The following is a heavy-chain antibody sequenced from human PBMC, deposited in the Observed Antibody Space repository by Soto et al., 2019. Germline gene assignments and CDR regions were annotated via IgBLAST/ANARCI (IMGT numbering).Heavy chain of an antibody. Sequence: EVQLLESGGGLVQPGGSLRLSCAASGSTFSSYAMSWVRQAPGKGLEWVSAISGSGGSTYYADSVKGRFTISRDNSKNTLYLQMNSLRAEDTAVYYCAKDLKQWLPRGRAFDIWGQGTMVTVSS. V-gene: IGHV3-23*01. J-gene: IGHJ3*02. D-gene: IGHD6-19*01. CDR1: GSTFSSYA. CDR2: ISGSGGST. CDR3: AKDLKQWLPRGRAFDI.